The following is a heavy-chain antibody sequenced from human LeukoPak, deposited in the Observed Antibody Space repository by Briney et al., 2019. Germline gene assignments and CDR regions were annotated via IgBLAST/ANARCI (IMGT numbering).Heavy chain of an antibody. V-gene: IGHV4-59*01. CDR2: IYYSGST. J-gene: IGHJ4*02. CDR1: GGSISSYY. CDR3: ARGSTYYDILTGYKPEYYFDY. Sequence: SETLSLTCTVSGGSISSYYWSWIRQPPGKGLEWIGYIYYSGSTNYNPSLKSRVTISVDTSKNQFSLKLSSVTAADTAVYYCARGSTYYDILTGYKPEYYFDYWGQGTLVTVSS. D-gene: IGHD3-9*01.